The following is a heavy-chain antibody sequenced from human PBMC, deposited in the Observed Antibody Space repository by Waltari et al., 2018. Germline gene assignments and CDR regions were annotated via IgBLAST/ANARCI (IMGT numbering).Heavy chain of an antibody. J-gene: IGHJ5*02. CDR1: GGSISSLY. D-gene: IGHD3-3*01. CDR2: IYYSGST. V-gene: IGHV4-59*11. Sequence: QVQLQESGPGLVKPSETLSLTCTVSGGSISSLYWSWIRQPPGKGLEWIGYIYYSGSTNYNPSLKSRVTISVDTSKNQFSLKLSSVTAADTAVYYCARDSGYDFWSGYFSPANWFDPWGQGTLVTVTS. CDR3: ARDSGYDFWSGYFSPANWFDP.